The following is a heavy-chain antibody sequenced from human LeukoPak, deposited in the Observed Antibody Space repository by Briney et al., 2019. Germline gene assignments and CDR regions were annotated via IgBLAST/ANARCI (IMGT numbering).Heavy chain of an antibody. V-gene: IGHV3-23*01. J-gene: IGHJ4*02. D-gene: IGHD5-18*01. Sequence: GGSLRLSCVASGFTFSNHAMNWVRQAPGEELEWVSVISGGGETSYYADSVKGRFTISRDNSKNTIYLQMNSLGAEDTAVYYCVKGLRSYGYSLFDYWGQGSLVTVSS. CDR2: ISGGGETS. CDR3: VKGLRSYGYSLFDY. CDR1: GFTFSNHA.